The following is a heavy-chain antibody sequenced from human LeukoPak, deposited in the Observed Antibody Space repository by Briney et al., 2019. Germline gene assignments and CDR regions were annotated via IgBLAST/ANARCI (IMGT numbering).Heavy chain of an antibody. V-gene: IGHV3-74*01. CDR2: INSDGKTT. Sequence: GGSLRLSCAASGFTFSNSWMHWVRQAPGKGLVWVSRINSDGKTTTYADSVKGRFTISRDNADNTLYLQMNSLRAEDTAVYYCARGIDNWGQGTLVTVSS. J-gene: IGHJ4*02. CDR3: ARGIDN. CDR1: GFTFSNSW.